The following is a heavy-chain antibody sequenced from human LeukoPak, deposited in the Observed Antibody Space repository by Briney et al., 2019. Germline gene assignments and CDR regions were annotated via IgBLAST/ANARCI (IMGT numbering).Heavy chain of an antibody. CDR3: AKSPVTVGATTFDY. CDR2: ISWNSGSI. J-gene: IGHJ4*02. CDR1: GFNFDDYA. Sequence: GRSLRLSCAVSGFNFDDYAMHWVRQAPGKGLEWVSGISWNSGSIGYADSVKGRFTISRDNAKNSLYLQMNSLRAEDTALYYCAKSPVTVGATTFDYWGQGTLVTVSS. D-gene: IGHD1-26*01. V-gene: IGHV3-9*01.